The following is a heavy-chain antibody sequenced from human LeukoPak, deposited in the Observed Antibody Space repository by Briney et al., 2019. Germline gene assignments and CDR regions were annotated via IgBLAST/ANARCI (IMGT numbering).Heavy chain of an antibody. CDR3: ARSYDVSPVGFDY. D-gene: IGHD3-22*01. CDR1: GYSFTSYW. V-gene: IGHV5-51*01. J-gene: IGHJ4*02. Sequence: KVGESLKISCKGSGYSFTSYWIGWVRQMPGKGLEWMGIIYPGDSDTRYSPSFQGQVTISADKSISTAYLQWSSLKASDTAMYYCARSYDVSPVGFDYWGQGTLVTVSS. CDR2: IYPGDSDT.